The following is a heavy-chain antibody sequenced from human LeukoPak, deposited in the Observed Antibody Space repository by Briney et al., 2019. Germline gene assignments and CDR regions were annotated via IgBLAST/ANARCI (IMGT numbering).Heavy chain of an antibody. CDR2: IYYSGST. CDR1: GGSISSYY. CDR3: ARADGTAIDY. V-gene: IGHV4-59*01. D-gene: IGHD5-18*01. J-gene: IGHJ4*02. Sequence: PSETLSLTCTVSGGSISSYYWSWIRQPPGKGLEWIGYIYYSGSTNYNPSLKSRVTISVDTSKNQFSLKLSSVTAADTAVYYCARADGTAIDYWGQGTLVTVSS.